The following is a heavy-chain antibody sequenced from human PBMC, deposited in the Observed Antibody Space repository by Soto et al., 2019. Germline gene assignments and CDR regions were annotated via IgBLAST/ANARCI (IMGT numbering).Heavy chain of an antibody. CDR2: IKTKGEGGTT. V-gene: IGHV3-15*07. CDR1: AFTFTNAW. CDR3: TPLGSHYYYPNTDV. J-gene: IGHJ6*02. Sequence: EVQVVESGGGLVTPGGSLRLSCAASAFTFTNAWMNWVRQAPGKGLEWVALIKTKGEGGTTFYSAPVNGRFTISRDDSKKTLYLQMSSLKIEDTAVYDCTPLGSHYYYPNTDVWGQGTTVTVYS.